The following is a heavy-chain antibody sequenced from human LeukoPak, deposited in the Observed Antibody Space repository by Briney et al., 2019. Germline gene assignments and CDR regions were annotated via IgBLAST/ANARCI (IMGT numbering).Heavy chain of an antibody. CDR3: ATCLWFGEGAYMDV. V-gene: IGHV5-51*01. CDR1: GYSFITYW. D-gene: IGHD3-10*01. Sequence: GESLKISCKGSGYSFITYWIGWVRQMPGKGLEWMGIIYPSDSDTRYSPSFQGQVTISADKSISTVYLQWSNLKASDTAIYYCATCLWFGEGAYMDVWGKGTTVTVSS. J-gene: IGHJ6*03. CDR2: IYPSDSDT.